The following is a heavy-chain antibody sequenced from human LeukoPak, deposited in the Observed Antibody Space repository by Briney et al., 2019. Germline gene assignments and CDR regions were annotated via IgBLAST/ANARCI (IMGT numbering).Heavy chain of an antibody. CDR3: ATARYCSSTSCYTTTSYAFDI. V-gene: IGHV1-18*01. D-gene: IGHD2-2*02. CDR2: ISAYNGNT. CDR1: GYTFTSYG. J-gene: IGHJ3*02. Sequence: ASVKVPCKASGYTFTSYGISWVRQAPGQGLEWMGWISAYNGNTNYAQKLQGRVTMTTDTSTSTAYMELRSLRSDDTAVYYCATARYCSSTSCYTTTSYAFDIWGQGTMVTVSS.